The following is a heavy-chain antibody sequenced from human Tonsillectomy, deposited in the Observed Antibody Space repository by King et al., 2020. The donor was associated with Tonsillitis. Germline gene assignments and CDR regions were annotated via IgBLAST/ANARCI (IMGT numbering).Heavy chain of an antibody. V-gene: IGHV3-48*04. CDR3: ARDGGYADYAYYYGMDA. D-gene: IGHD4-17*01. Sequence: VQLVESGGGLVQPGGSLRLSCAASGFTFSSYSMNWVRQAPGKGLEWVSNISSRSTIYYADSVKGRFTISRDNAKNSLYLQMNSQRAEDTAVYYCARDGGYADYAYYYGMDAWGQGTTVTVSS. J-gene: IGHJ6*02. CDR1: GFTFSSYS. CDR2: ISSRSTI.